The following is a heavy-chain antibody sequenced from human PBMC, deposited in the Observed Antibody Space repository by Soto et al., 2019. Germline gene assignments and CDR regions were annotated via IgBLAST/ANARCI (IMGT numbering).Heavy chain of an antibody. Sequence: LRLSCAASRVTLRSYAMHWVRQAPGKGLEWVAVISYEGSKQYYADSVKGRFTLTRDNSKKTVDLQMNSLRADDTAVYYCARSASYYGIDVWGQGTTVTVSS. CDR1: RVTLRSYA. CDR2: ISYEGSKQ. J-gene: IGHJ6*02. V-gene: IGHV3-30*04. CDR3: ARSASYYGIDV.